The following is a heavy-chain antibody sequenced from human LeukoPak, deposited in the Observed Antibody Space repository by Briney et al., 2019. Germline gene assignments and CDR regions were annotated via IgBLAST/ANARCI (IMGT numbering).Heavy chain of an antibody. CDR1: GGSISTYY. D-gene: IGHD1-26*01. CDR2: IHYSGST. CDR3: AKLGGSFAFLDY. J-gene: IGHJ4*02. V-gene: IGHV4-59*01. Sequence: KPSETLSLTCTVSGGSISTYYWSWIRQPPGKGLEWIAYIHYSGSTNYNPSLKSRVTISVDTSKRHLSLKLSSVTAADTAVYYCAKLGGSFAFLDYWGQGTLVTVSS.